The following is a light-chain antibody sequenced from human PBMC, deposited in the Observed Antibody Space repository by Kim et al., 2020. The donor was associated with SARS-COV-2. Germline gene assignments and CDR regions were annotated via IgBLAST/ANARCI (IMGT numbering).Light chain of an antibody. J-gene: IGLJ1*01. CDR2: DND. CDR1: GSNIGLNY. CDR3: GTWDTSLSAGV. Sequence: GQKVTVSCAGSGSNIGLNYVSGYQHLPGPAPKLLIYDNDKRPSGIPDRFPASESGTSATLGITGLQTGDEADYYCGTWDTSLSAGVFGAGTKVTVL. V-gene: IGLV1-51*01.